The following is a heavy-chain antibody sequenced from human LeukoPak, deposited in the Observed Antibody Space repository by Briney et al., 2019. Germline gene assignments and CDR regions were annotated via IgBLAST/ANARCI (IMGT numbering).Heavy chain of an antibody. V-gene: IGHV1-46*01. CDR3: ARDLDLGTVALSFDY. Sequence: GASVKVSCKASGYTFTSYYMHWVRQAPGQGLEWMGIINPSGGSTSYAQKFQGRVTMNRDTSTSTVYMELSSLRSEDTAVYYCARDLDLGTVALSFDYWGQGTLVTVSS. D-gene: IGHD3/OR15-3a*01. J-gene: IGHJ4*02. CDR1: GYTFTSYY. CDR2: INPSGGST.